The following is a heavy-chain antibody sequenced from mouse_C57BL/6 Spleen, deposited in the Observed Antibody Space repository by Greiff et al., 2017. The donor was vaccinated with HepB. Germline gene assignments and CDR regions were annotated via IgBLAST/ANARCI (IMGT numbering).Heavy chain of an antibody. CDR3: ATSSSRGSWFAY. CDR2: IDPSDSYT. V-gene: IGHV1-69*01. CDR1: GYTFTSYW. Sequence: QVQLQQPGAELVMPGASVKLSCKASGYTFTSYWMHWVKQRPGQGLEWIGEIDPSDSYTNYNQKFKGKSTLTEDKSSSTAYMQLSSLTSEDSAVYYCATSSSRGSWFAYWGQGTLVTVSA. J-gene: IGHJ3*01.